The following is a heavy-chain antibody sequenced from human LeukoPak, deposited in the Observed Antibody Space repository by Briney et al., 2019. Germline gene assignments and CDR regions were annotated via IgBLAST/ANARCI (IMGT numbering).Heavy chain of an antibody. Sequence: PGGSLRLSCAASGFTVSSYEMNWVRQAPGKGLEWVSYISSSGSTIYYADSVKGRFTISRDNAKNSLYLQMNSLRAEDTAVYYCATLVNSWSFDYWGQGSLVTVSS. CDR3: ATLVNSWSFDY. D-gene: IGHD2/OR15-2a*01. CDR2: ISSSGSTI. CDR1: GFTVSSYE. V-gene: IGHV3-48*03. J-gene: IGHJ4*02.